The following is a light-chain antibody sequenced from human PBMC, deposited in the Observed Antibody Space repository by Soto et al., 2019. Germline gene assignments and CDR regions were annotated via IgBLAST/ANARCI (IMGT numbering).Light chain of an antibody. CDR1: QTISSW. CDR2: KAS. V-gene: IGKV1-5*03. Sequence: DIQMTQSPSTLSGSVGDRVTITCRASQTISSWLAWYQQKPGKAPKLLIYKASTLKSGVPSRFSGSGSETEFTLTNSSLQPDDFATSYCQHYNSYSEAFGQGTKVQLK. J-gene: IGKJ1*01. CDR3: QHYNSYSEA.